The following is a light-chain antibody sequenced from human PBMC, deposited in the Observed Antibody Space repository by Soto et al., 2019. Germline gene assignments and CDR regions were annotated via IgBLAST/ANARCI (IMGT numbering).Light chain of an antibody. CDR2: EVS. CDR1: SSDIGGYNY. V-gene: IGLV2-14*01. Sequence: QSALTQPASVSGSPGQSITISCTGASSDIGGYNYVSWYQLHPDKAPKLIIYEVSNRPSGVSNRFSGSKSGNTASLTIPGLQAEDEADYYCSSFTTSRAYVFGIGTKVTVL. CDR3: SSFTTSRAYV. J-gene: IGLJ1*01.